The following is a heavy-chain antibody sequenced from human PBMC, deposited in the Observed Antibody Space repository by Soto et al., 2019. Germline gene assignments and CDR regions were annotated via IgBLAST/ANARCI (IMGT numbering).Heavy chain of an antibody. J-gene: IGHJ3*02. CDR1: GFTFTTYA. D-gene: IGHD2-2*01. CDR3: AKDLRDILVVPGAPFI. V-gene: IGHV3-23*01. CDR2: ISGSGGST. Sequence: PGGSLRLSCAASGFTFTTYAMNWVRQAPGKGLEWVSTISGSGGSTYYADSVKGRFTISRDNSKNTLYLQMNSLRAEDTAVYYCAKDLRDILVVPGAPFIWGQGTMVTVSS.